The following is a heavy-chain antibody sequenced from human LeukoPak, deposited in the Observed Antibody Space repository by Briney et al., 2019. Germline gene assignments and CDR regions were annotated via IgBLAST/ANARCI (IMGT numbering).Heavy chain of an antibody. CDR3: ARALDYYGDAFDI. D-gene: IGHD3-10*01. V-gene: IGHV3-53*01. J-gene: IGHJ3*02. Sequence: GGSLRLSCAASGFTFSSYSMNWVRQAPGKGLEWVSVIYSGGSTYYADSVKGRFTISRDNSKNTLYLQMNSLRAEDTAVYYCARALDYYGDAFDIWGQGTMVTVSS. CDR2: IYSGGST. CDR1: GFTFSSYS.